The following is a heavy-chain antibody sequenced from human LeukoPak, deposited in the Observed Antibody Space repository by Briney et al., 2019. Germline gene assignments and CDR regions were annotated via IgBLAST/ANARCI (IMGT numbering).Heavy chain of an antibody. D-gene: IGHD3-10*01. Sequence: PGGSLRLSCAASGFTFSSYAMSWVRQAPGKGLEWVSAISGSGGSTYYADSVKGRFTISRDNAKNSLYLQMNSLRAEDTAVYYCARVEMDLMVRGVIDYWGQGTLVTVSS. CDR1: GFTFSSYA. J-gene: IGHJ4*02. CDR3: ARVEMDLMVRGVIDY. CDR2: ISGSGGST. V-gene: IGHV3-23*01.